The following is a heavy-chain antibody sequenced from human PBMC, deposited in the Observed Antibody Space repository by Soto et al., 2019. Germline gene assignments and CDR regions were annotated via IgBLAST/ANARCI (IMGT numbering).Heavy chain of an antibody. CDR1: GFTFINYA. J-gene: IGHJ4*02. D-gene: IGHD3-10*01. Sequence: EVQLLESGGDLVQPGGSLRLSCAASGFTFINYAMSWVRQAPGLGLEWVSSISGSGGRADYADSVRGRFTISRDNSKKTLPLQTNSLRVDDTAIYYCAKYYASGSYYHFDAWGQGTLFTVSS. CDR2: ISGSGGRA. CDR3: AKYYASGSYYHFDA. V-gene: IGHV3-23*01.